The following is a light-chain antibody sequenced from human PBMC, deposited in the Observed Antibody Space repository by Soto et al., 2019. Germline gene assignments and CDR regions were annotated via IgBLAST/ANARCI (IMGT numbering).Light chain of an antibody. J-gene: IGLJ2*01. V-gene: IGLV2-14*01. Sequence: QSALTQPASVSWSPGQSITISCTGTSSDVGGYNYVSWYQQHPGKAPKLMISEVSNRPSGVSNRFSGSKSGNTASLTISGLQAEDEADYYCSSYTSSSTLVFGGGTKVTVL. CDR3: SSYTSSSTLV. CDR2: EVS. CDR1: SSDVGGYNY.